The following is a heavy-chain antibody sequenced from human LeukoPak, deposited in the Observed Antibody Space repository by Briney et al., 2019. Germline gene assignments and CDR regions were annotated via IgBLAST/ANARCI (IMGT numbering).Heavy chain of an antibody. D-gene: IGHD3-22*01. CDR3: AGRVGYYYDSSGFSFAGAFDI. V-gene: IGHV4-38-2*02. CDR1: GYSISSGYY. Sequence: SETPSLTCTVSGYSISSGYYWGWIRQPPGKGLEWIGSIYHSGSTYYNPSLKSRVTISVDTSKNQFSLKLSSVTAADTAVYFCAGRVGYYYDSSGFSFAGAFDIWGQGTMVTVSS. CDR2: IYHSGST. J-gene: IGHJ3*02.